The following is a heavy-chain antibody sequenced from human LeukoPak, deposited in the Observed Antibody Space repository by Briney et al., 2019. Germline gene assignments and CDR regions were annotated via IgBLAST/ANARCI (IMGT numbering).Heavy chain of an antibody. Sequence: GGSLRLSCEASGFTFSSYWMHWVRQAPGKGLVWVSRINSDGSSTNYADSVKGRFTISRDNAKNTLYLQMNSLRAEDTAVYYCARGPQGAWFDPWGQGTLVTVSS. CDR1: GFTFSSYW. CDR2: INSDGSST. CDR3: ARGPQGAWFDP. V-gene: IGHV3-74*01. J-gene: IGHJ5*02.